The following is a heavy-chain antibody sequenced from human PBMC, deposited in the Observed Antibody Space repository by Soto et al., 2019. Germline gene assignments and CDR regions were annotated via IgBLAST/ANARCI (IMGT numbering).Heavy chain of an antibody. V-gene: IGHV1-46*01. Sequence: ASVKVSCKASGYIFTAHSMHWVRQAPGQGLEWMGVVNPSGGSTNYAQKFQGRITMTRDTSTSTVYMDLSSLTSEDTAVYYCAREGNCSDGICYSEYFQRWGQGTLVTVSS. D-gene: IGHD2-15*01. J-gene: IGHJ1*01. CDR1: GYIFTAHS. CDR3: AREGNCSDGICYSEYFQR. CDR2: VNPSGGST.